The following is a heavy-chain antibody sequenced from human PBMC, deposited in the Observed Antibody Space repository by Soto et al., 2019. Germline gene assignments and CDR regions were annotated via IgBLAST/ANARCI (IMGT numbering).Heavy chain of an antibody. CDR1: GFTFSSYS. CDR2: ISSSSSTI. V-gene: IGHV3-48*02. CDR3: ARGLRGSSWYSPLVVREHYYYYGMDV. J-gene: IGHJ6*02. D-gene: IGHD6-13*01. Sequence: GGSLRLSCAASGFTFSSYSMNWVRQAPGKGLEWVSYISSSSSTIYYADSVKGRFTISRDNAKNSLYLQMNSLRDEDTAVYYCARGLRGSSWYSPLVVREHYYYYGMDVWGQGTTVTVSS.